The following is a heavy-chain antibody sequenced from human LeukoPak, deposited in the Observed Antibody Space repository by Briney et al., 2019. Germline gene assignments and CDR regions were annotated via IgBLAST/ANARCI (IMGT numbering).Heavy chain of an antibody. J-gene: IGHJ4*02. V-gene: IGHV3-43*01. Sequence: GGSLRLSCAASGFTFNDYPMHWVRQAPGKGLEWVSLITWNDGSAYYADSVKDRFTISRDNSKNSLYLQMHSLRIEDTALYYCAKPSLGQQLVPDSWGQGTLVTVSS. D-gene: IGHD1-1*01. CDR2: ITWNDGSA. CDR3: AKPSLGQQLVPDS. CDR1: GFTFNDYP.